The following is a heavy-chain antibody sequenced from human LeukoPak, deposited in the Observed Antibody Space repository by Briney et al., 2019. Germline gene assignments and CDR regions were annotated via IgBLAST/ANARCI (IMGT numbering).Heavy chain of an antibody. Sequence: SETLSLTCAVYGGSFSGYYWSWIRQPPGKGLEWIGEINHSGSTNYNPSLKSRVTISVDTSKNQFSLKLSSVTAADTAVYYCARGRSRSQAVAGSFDYWGQGTLVTVSS. CDR3: ARGRSRSQAVAGSFDY. D-gene: IGHD6-19*01. CDR1: GGSFSGYY. J-gene: IGHJ4*02. CDR2: INHSGST. V-gene: IGHV4-34*01.